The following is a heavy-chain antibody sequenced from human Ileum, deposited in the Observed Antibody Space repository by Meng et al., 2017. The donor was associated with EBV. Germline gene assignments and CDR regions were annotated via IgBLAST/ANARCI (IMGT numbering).Heavy chain of an antibody. V-gene: IGHV4-4*02. CDR3: ARTGVGLAFDY. D-gene: IGHD2-8*01. Sequence: QGQLLESGPGLVKSSGTLSLPCWVAGDPMPNNNWWTWVRQPPGKGLEWIGEIYHSGSTNYTPSLQSRATISVDMSKKQFSLKLRSVTAADTAVYYCARTGVGLAFDYWGLGTLVTVSS. CDR1: GDPMPNNNW. J-gene: IGHJ4*02. CDR2: IYHSGST.